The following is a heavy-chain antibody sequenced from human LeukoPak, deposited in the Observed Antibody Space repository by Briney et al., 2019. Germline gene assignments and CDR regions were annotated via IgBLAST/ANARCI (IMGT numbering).Heavy chain of an antibody. D-gene: IGHD2-15*01. CDR2: IKQDGSEK. V-gene: IGHV3-7*01. CDR3: ARDDPILSRHKYCSGGSCYPPVSYGMDV. J-gene: IGHJ6*02. CDR1: GFTFSSYW. Sequence: GGSLRLSCAASGFTFSSYWMSWVRQAPGKGLEWVANIKQDGSEKYYVDSVKGRFTIARDNAKNSLYLQMNSLRAEDTAVYYCARDDPILSRHKYCSGGSCYPPVSYGMDVWGQGTTVTVSS.